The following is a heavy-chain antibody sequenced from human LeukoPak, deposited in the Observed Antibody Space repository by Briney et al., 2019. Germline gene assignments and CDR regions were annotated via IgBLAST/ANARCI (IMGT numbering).Heavy chain of an antibody. D-gene: IGHD1-26*01. CDR1: GFTFSSYW. CDR3: ARGKILGATHFDY. V-gene: IGHV3-7*01. J-gene: IGHJ4*02. Sequence: GGSLRLSCSASGFTFSSYWMSWVRQAPGKGLEWVANIKQDGSEKYYVDSVKGRFTISRDNAKTSLYLQMNSLRAEDTAVYYCARGKILGATHFDYWGQGTLVTVSS. CDR2: IKQDGSEK.